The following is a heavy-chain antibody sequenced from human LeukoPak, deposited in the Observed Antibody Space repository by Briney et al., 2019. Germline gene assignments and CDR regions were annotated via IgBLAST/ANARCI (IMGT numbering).Heavy chain of an antibody. Sequence: GGSLRLSCAASGFTFSSYAMSWVRQAPGKGLEWVSAISGSGGSTYYADSVKGRFTISSDNSKNTLYLQMNSLRAEDTAVYYCAKDEPDYYDSSGYRHYYNGMDVWGQGTTVTVSS. CDR1: GFTFSSYA. CDR2: ISGSGGST. CDR3: AKDEPDYYDSSGYRHYYNGMDV. J-gene: IGHJ6*02. V-gene: IGHV3-23*01. D-gene: IGHD3-22*01.